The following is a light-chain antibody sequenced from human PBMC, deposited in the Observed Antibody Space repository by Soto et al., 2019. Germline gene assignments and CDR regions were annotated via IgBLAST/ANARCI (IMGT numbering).Light chain of an antibody. CDR3: SSYTSSSTLPWV. Sequence: QSALTQPASVSGSPGQSITISCTGTSSDVGGYNYVSWYQQHPGKAPKLMIYEVSNRPSGVSNRFSGSKSGNTASLTISGLQAEDEADYYCSSYTSSSTLPWVFGGGTKVTVL. CDR1: SSDVGGYNY. CDR2: EVS. V-gene: IGLV2-14*01. J-gene: IGLJ3*02.